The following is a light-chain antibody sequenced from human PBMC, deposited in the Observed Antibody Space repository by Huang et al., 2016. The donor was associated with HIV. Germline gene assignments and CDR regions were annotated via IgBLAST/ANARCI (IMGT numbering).Light chain of an antibody. Sequence: EIVMTQSPATLSVSPGERATLSCRASQSVSSNLAWYPHKPGQAPRLLIYGASTRATGFPARFSGSGSGTEFTLTISSLQSEDFAVYYCQQYNNWPQTFGQGTKVEIK. CDR2: GAS. CDR1: QSVSSN. J-gene: IGKJ1*01. CDR3: QQYNNWPQT. V-gene: IGKV3-15*01.